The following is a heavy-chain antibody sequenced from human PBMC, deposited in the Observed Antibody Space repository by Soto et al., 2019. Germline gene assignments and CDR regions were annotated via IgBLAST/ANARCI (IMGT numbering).Heavy chain of an antibody. CDR1: GVSINSGDNF. Sequence: SGTLSLTCTVSGVSINSGDNFWSWIRQPPGKGLEWMGYIYYTGSTYYNPSLNRRITMSVDMSKNQFSLRLTSVTAADTALYFCARAEFNSVWFPFDSWGQGAPVTVSS. CDR2: IYYTGST. J-gene: IGHJ4*02. V-gene: IGHV4-30-4*01. CDR3: ARAEFNSVWFPFDS. D-gene: IGHD6-19*01.